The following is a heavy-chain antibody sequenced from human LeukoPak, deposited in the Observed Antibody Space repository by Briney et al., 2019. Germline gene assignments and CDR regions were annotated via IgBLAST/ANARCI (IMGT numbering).Heavy chain of an antibody. CDR3: ARGQGTVTTH. CDR2: INHSGST. V-gene: IGHV4-34*01. D-gene: IGHD4-17*01. Sequence: PSETLSLTCAVSGGSFSGYYWTWIRQPPGKGLEWIGEINHSGSTNYNPSLKSRVTISLDTSKNQFSLKLSSVTAADTAVYYCARGQGTVTTHWGQGTLVTVSS. CDR1: GGSFSGYY. J-gene: IGHJ4*02.